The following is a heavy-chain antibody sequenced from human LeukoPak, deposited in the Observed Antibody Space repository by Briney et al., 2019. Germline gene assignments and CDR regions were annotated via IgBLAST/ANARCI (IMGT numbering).Heavy chain of an antibody. CDR1: GFAFGDYL. CDR3: SRGSGWLSVY. V-gene: IGHV3-49*03. Sequence: GRSLRLSCTASGFAFGDYLMSWFRQAPGKGLEWIGFISGGTTEYAASVKGRFTISRDDSTSIAYLQMNSLTTEDTAVYYCSRGSGWLSVYWGQGTLVTVSS. CDR2: ISGGTT. J-gene: IGHJ4*02. D-gene: IGHD6-19*01.